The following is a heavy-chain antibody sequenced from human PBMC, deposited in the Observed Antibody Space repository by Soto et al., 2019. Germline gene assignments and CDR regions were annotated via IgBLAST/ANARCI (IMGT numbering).Heavy chain of an antibody. V-gene: IGHV4-30-4*01. Sequence: SETLSLTCTVSGDSIRSPDCYWGWLRQTPGKGLEWIGYSYYTGSSYYHPSLKSRVSISVDTSKNQFSLRLTSVTAADTAIYYCARDKWSGYDSGAFDIWGQGTVVTVSS. J-gene: IGHJ3*02. CDR2: SYYTGSS. CDR3: ARDKWSGYDSGAFDI. D-gene: IGHD5-12*01. CDR1: GDSIRSPDCY.